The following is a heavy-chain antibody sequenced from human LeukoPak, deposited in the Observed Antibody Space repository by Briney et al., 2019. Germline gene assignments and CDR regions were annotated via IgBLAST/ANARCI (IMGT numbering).Heavy chain of an antibody. V-gene: IGHV4-38-2*02. D-gene: IGHD6-6*01. CDR3: ARAWSIAADY. CDR2: IYHSGST. Sequence: SETLSLTCTVSGYSISSDYYWGWIRQPPGKGLEWIGSIYHSGSTYYNPSLKSRVTISVDTSKNQFSLKLSSVTAADTAVYYCARAWSIAADYWGQGTLVTVSS. CDR1: GYSISSDYY. J-gene: IGHJ4*02.